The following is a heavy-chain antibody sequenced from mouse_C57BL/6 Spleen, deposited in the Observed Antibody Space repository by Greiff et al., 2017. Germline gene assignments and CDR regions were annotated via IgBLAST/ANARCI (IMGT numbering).Heavy chain of an antibody. J-gene: IGHJ2*01. CDR2: ITPNNGGT. Sequence: VQLQQSGPELVKPGASVKIPCKASGYTFTDSNLVWVKQSHGKSLEWIGDITPNNGGTLYNQKFKGTATLTVDKSSSTAYMALRSLTSEDTAVYYCARGVTAQALFDYWGQGTTLTGSS. CDR3: ARGVTAQALFDY. D-gene: IGHD3-2*02. V-gene: IGHV1-18*01. CDR1: GYTFTDSN.